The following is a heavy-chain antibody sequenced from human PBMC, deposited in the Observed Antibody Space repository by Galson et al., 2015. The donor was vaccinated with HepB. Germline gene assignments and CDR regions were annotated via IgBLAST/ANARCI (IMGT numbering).Heavy chain of an antibody. CDR1: GFTLSNAW. Sequence: SLRLSCAASGFTLSNAWMKWVRQALGKGLEWVGRLKSKADGGTTDYAAPMKGRFTISRDDSKNTLYLEMNSLKTEDTAVYYCTAYRDTSNYRFDYWGQGTLVTVSS. V-gene: IGHV3-15*07. J-gene: IGHJ4*02. CDR3: TAYRDTSNYRFDY. CDR2: LKSKADGGTT. D-gene: IGHD3-22*01.